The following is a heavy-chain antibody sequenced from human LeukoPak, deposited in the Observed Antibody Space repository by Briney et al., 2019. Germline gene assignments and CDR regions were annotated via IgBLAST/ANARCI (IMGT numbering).Heavy chain of an antibody. CDR1: GGSISSYY. CDR3: ARVAYGDYADY. J-gene: IGHJ4*02. Sequence: TPSETLSLTCTVSGGSISSYYWSWIRQPPGKGLEWIGYIYYSGSTNYNPSLKSRVTISVDTSKNQFSLKLSSVTAADTAVYYCARVAYGDYADYWGQGTLVTVSS. CDR2: IYYSGST. V-gene: IGHV4-59*01. D-gene: IGHD4-17*01.